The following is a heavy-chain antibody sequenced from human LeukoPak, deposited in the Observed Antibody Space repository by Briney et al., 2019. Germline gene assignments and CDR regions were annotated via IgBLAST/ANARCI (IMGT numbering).Heavy chain of an antibody. CDR3: ARNVEYVAATLFKMYYFDY. CDR1: GYTFTGYY. CDR2: INPNSGGT. V-gene: IGHV1-2*02. J-gene: IGHJ4*02. D-gene: IGHD2-15*01. Sequence: ASVKVSCKASGYTFTGYYMHWVRQAPGQGLEWMGWINPNSGGTNDAQKFQGRVTMTRDTSISTAYMELSRLRSDDTAVYYCARNVEYVAATLFKMYYFDYWGQGTLVPVSS.